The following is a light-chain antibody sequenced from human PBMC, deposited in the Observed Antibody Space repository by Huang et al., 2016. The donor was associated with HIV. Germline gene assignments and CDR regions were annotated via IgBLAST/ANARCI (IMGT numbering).Light chain of an antibody. CDR2: GAS. V-gene: IGKV3-20*01. CDR1: QTVTNNY. CDR3: QQFGSSPPYS. J-gene: IGKJ2*03. Sequence: IVLTQSPDTLSLSPGARATLSCRASQTVTNNYLAWYQQRPGQAPRLLIYGASTSATGIPDRFSGSGSGTDFTLTISRLEPKDFVVYYCQQFGSSPPYSFGQGTKLEIK.